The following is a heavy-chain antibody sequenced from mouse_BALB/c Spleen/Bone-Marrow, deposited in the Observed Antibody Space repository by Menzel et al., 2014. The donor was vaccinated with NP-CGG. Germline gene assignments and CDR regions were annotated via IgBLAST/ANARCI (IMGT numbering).Heavy chain of an antibody. CDR2: IDPANGNT. CDR1: GFNIKDTY. V-gene: IGHV14-3*02. J-gene: IGHJ3*01. Sequence: EVKLQESGAELVKPGASVKLSCTASGFNIKDTYMHWVKQRPEQGLEWIGRIDPANGNTKYDPKFQGKATITADTSSNTAYLQLSSLTSEDTAVYYCASYYYGSRSFAYWGQGTLVTVSA. D-gene: IGHD1-1*01. CDR3: ASYYYGSRSFAY.